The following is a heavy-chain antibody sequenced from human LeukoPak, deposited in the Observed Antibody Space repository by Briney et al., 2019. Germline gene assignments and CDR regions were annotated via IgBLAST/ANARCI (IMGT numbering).Heavy chain of an antibody. CDR1: GFTSSSYG. Sequence: GGSLRLSCAASGFTSSSYGMHWVRQAPGKGLEWVAVISYDGSNKYYADSVKGRFTISRDNSKNTLYLQMNSLRAEDTAVYYCAKDGSTMVRSYGMDVWGQGTTVTVSS. V-gene: IGHV3-30*18. J-gene: IGHJ6*02. CDR3: AKDGSTMVRSYGMDV. D-gene: IGHD3-10*01. CDR2: ISYDGSNK.